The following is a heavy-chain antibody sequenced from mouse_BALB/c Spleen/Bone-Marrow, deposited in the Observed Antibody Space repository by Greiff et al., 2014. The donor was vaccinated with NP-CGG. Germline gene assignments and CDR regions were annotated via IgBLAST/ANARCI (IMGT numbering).Heavy chain of an antibody. CDR1: GFNIKDTY. CDR2: IDPANGNT. D-gene: IGHD1-1*01. V-gene: IGHV14-3*02. CDR3: AIYYYGSSGFAY. J-gene: IGHJ3*01. Sequence: VQLKESGAELVKPGASVKLSCTASGFNIKDTYMHWVKQRPEQGLEWIGRIDPANGNTKYDPKFQGKATITAYTSSNTAYLQLSSLTSEDTAVYYCAIYYYGSSGFAYWGQGTLVTVSA.